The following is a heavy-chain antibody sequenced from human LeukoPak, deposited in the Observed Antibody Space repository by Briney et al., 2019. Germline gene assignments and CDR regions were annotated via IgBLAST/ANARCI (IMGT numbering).Heavy chain of an antibody. V-gene: IGHV1-69*04. D-gene: IGHD3-10*01. J-gene: IGHJ4*02. CDR2: IIPILGIA. CDR3: AREEGEYYFGY. CDR1: GGTFSSYA. Sequence: SVKVSCKASGGTFSSYAISWVRQAPGQGLEWMGRIIPILGIANYAQKFQGRVTITADKSTSTAYTELSSLRSEDTAVYYCAREEGEYYFGYWGQGTLVTVSS.